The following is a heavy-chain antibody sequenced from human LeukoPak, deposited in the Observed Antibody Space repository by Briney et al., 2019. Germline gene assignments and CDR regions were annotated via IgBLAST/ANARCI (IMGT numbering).Heavy chain of an antibody. CDR1: GFTFSSYS. D-gene: IGHD6-19*01. Sequence: GGSLRLSCAASGFTFSSYSMNWVRQAPGKGLEWVSSISSSSSYIYYADSVKGRFTISRDNAKNSLYLQMNSLRAEDTAVYYCARASAASPTSSGWIPFDYWGQGTLVTVSS. CDR2: ISSSSSYI. J-gene: IGHJ4*02. CDR3: ARASAASPTSSGWIPFDY. V-gene: IGHV3-21*01.